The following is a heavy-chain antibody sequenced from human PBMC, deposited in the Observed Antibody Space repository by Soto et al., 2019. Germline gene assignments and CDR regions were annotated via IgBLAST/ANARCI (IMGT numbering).Heavy chain of an antibody. D-gene: IGHD6-19*01. V-gene: IGHV3-23*01. CDR3: AKRSDLAVPSKVYYFDY. CDR2: ISGSGGST. CDR1: GFTFSTYA. J-gene: IGHJ4*02. Sequence: HPGGSLRLSCTASGFTFSTYAMSWFRQVPGKGLEWVSSISGSGGSTYYADSVKGRFTISRDNSKNSLYLQMSSLRADDTAVYFCAKRSDLAVPSKVYYFDYWGQGTLVTVSS.